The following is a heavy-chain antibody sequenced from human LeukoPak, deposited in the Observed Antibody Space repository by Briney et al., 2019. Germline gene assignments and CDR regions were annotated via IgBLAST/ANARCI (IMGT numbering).Heavy chain of an antibody. V-gene: IGHV3-33*01. CDR2: IWYDGSNK. J-gene: IGHJ4*02. CDR1: GFTFSSYG. Sequence: PGRSLRLSCAASGFTFSSYGMHWVRQAPGKGLEWVAAIWYDGSNKYYADSVKGRFTISRDNSKNTLYLQMNSLRAEDTAVYYCARDLAPYCGGDCYSGADYWGQGTLVTVSS. CDR3: ARDLAPYCGGDCYSGADY. D-gene: IGHD2-21*02.